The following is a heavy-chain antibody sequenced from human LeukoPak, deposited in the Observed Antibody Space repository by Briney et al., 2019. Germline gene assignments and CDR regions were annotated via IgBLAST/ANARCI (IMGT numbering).Heavy chain of an antibody. V-gene: IGHV3-7*01. J-gene: IGHJ4*02. Sequence: GGSLRLSCAASAFTFSSHWMNWFRQAPGKGLEWVANIKQDGSEKYYVESVKGRFTISRDNAKNSLYLQMNSLRAEDTAVYYCARARYLDSWGQGTLVTVSS. CDR1: AFTFSSHW. CDR2: IKQDGSEK. CDR3: ARARYLDS.